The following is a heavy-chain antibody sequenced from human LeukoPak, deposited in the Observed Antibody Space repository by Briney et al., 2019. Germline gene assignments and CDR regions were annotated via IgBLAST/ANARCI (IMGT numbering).Heavy chain of an antibody. CDR1: GYSISSGYY. CDR2: IYHSGST. CDR3: ARDDPGPGY. V-gene: IGHV4-38-2*02. J-gene: IGHJ4*02. Sequence: SETLSLTCTVSGYSISSGYYWGWIRQPPGKGLEWIGSIYHSGSTYYNPSLKSRVTISVDTSKNQFSLKLSSVTAADTAVYYCARDDPGPGYWGQGTLVTVSS.